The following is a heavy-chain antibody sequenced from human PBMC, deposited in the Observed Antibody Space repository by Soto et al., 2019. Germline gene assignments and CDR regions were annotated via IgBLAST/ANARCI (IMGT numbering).Heavy chain of an antibody. J-gene: IGHJ4*02. D-gene: IGHD1-26*01. CDR1: GGTFSSYS. CDR2: IIPISGTA. CDR3: ARDGGRHSGGIDY. Sequence: QVQLVQSGAEVKKPGSSVKVSCKASGGTFSSYSINWVRQAPGQGHEWMGEIIPISGTANYAQKFQGRVTITADESTSTAYMELSSLRSEDTAVYYCARDGGRHSGGIDYWGQGTVVTVSS. V-gene: IGHV1-69*01.